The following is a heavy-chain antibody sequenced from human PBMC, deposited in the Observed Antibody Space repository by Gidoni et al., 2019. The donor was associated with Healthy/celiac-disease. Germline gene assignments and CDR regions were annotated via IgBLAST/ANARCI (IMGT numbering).Heavy chain of an antibody. CDR1: GFSLSNARMG. J-gene: IGHJ6*03. D-gene: IGHD6-6*01. Sequence: QVTLKESGPVLVKPTETLTLTCTVPGFSLSNARMGVSWIRQPPGKALEWLAHIFSNDEKSYSTSLKSRLTISKDTSKSQVVLTMTNMDPVDTATYYCAALVEISYYYYYYMDVWGKGTTVTVSS. V-gene: IGHV2-26*01. CDR3: AALVEISYYYYYYMDV. CDR2: IFSNDEK.